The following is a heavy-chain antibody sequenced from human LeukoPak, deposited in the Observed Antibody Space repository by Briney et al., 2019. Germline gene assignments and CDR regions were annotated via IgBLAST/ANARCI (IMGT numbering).Heavy chain of an antibody. V-gene: IGHV4-34*01. D-gene: IGHD2-8*01. J-gene: IGHJ4*02. CDR1: GGSSIGYS. CDR3: ARVSGYCSDGVCRFDY. CDR2: IDDSGTT. Sequence: SETLSLTCAVYGGSSIGYSWSWIRQPPGKGLEWIGEIDDSGTTNYRPSLKSRVTISVDTSKNQLSLKVTSVTAADTAVYYCARVSGYCSDGVCRFDYWGQGTLVTVSS.